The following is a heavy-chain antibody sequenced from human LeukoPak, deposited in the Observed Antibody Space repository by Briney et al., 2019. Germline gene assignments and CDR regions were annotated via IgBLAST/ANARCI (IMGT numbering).Heavy chain of an antibody. J-gene: IGHJ3*02. CDR1: GYTFTSYY. Sequence: ASVKVSCKASGYTFTSYYMHWVRQAPGQGLEWMGIINPSGGSTSYAQKFQGRVTMTRDTSTSTVYMELSSLRSEDTAVYYCARDQRLYDNSNPDAFDIWGQGTMVTVSS. V-gene: IGHV1-46*01. CDR2: INPSGGST. CDR3: ARDQRLYDNSNPDAFDI. D-gene: IGHD4-11*01.